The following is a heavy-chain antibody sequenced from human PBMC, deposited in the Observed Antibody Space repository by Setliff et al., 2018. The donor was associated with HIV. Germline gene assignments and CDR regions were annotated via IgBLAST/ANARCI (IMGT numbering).Heavy chain of an antibody. V-gene: IGHV1-69*13. J-gene: IGHJ4*02. CDR1: GGTFDDYG. Sequence: SVKVSCKASGGTFDDYGFNWMRQAPGQGLEWMGGITPIFGTTHYAQKFQGRVTITADESTTAIYMELSGLRSDDTAVYYCARVTCGPFDFWGQGTLVTVSS. D-gene: IGHD1-26*01. CDR3: ARVTCGPFDF. CDR2: ITPIFGTT.